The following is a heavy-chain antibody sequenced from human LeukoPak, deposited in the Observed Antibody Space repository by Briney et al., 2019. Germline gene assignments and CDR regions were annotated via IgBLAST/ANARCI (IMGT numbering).Heavy chain of an antibody. D-gene: IGHD3-10*01. Sequence: GASVKVSCKASGYTFTGYYMRWVRQAPGQGLEWMGWINPNSGGTNYAQKFQGRVTMTRDTSISTAYMELSRLRSDDTAVYYCARDLRLVSGSYYFDYWGQGTLVTVSS. CDR2: INPNSGGT. CDR3: ARDLRLVSGSYYFDY. J-gene: IGHJ4*02. CDR1: GYTFTGYY. V-gene: IGHV1-2*02.